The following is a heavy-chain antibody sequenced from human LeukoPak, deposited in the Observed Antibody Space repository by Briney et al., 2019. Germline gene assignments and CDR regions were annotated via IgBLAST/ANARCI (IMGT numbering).Heavy chain of an antibody. CDR3: ARDTDQDYYYGMDV. Sequence: GGSLRLSCAASGFTFSTYSMNWVRQAPGKGLEWVAVIWYDGSNKYYGDSAKGRFTISRDNSKNTLYLQMNSLRAEDTAVYYCARDTDQDYYYGMDVWGQGTPVTVSS. CDR2: IWYDGSNK. V-gene: IGHV3-33*08. D-gene: IGHD2-2*01. CDR1: GFTFSTYS. J-gene: IGHJ6*02.